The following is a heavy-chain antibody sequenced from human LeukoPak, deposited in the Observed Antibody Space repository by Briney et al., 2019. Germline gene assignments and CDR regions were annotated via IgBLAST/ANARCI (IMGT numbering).Heavy chain of an antibody. CDR2: IYSSGNS. CDR1: GDSNTTNSYW. Sequence: SETLSLTCSISGDSNTTNSYWWPWIRQSPGKGLEWIGRIYSSGNSYYNPSLKSRASLYPDPSKNHYTLSLTSGTAAETAVYYWARRGIWDLQIGNWFDPWGQGILVTVSS. J-gene: IGHJ5*02. CDR3: ARRGIWDLQIGNWFDP. V-gene: IGHV4-39*02. D-gene: IGHD3-16*01.